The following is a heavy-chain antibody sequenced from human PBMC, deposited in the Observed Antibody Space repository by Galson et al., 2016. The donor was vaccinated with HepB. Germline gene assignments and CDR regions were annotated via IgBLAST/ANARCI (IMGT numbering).Heavy chain of an antibody. CDR3: ARWAGYSDY. CDR2: IYYSGST. J-gene: IGHJ4*02. V-gene: IGHV4-31*03. D-gene: IGHD6-19*01. Sequence: TLSLTCTVSGGSISTSGYYWTWIRQHPGKGLEWIGYIYYSGSTYYNPSLKSRVIISVDTSKNQFSLKLTSVTAADTAVYCCARWAGYSDYWGQGTLVTVSS. CDR1: GGSISTSGYY.